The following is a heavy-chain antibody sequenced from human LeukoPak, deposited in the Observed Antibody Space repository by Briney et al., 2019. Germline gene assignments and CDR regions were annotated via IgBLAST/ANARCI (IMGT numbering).Heavy chain of an antibody. V-gene: IGHV6-1*01. CDR3: ARRLTQYDCFDP. CDR1: GDSVSNNIAT. J-gene: IGHJ5*02. CDR2: TYYRSTWYN. Sequence: SQTLSLTCAISGDSVSNNIATWNWIRQTPSRVLEWLGRTYYRSTWYNDYAVSVRGRITVNPDTSKNQFSLHLNSVTPEDTAVYYCARRLTQYDCFDPWGQGILVTVSS. D-gene: IGHD2-2*01.